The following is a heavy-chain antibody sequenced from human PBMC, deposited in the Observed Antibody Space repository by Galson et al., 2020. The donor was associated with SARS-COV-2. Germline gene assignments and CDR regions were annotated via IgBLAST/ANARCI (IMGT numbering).Heavy chain of an antibody. CDR3: ARGEDSSGYFEYFQH. D-gene: IGHD3-22*01. J-gene: IGHJ1*01. CDR2: IYTGGST. CDR1: GFTDSSTY. V-gene: IGHV3-53*01. Sequence: GGSLRLSCAASGFTDSSTYMSWVRQAPGKGLEWVSVIYTGGSTYYADSVKGRFTISRDNSKNTLYLQMNSLRAEDTAVYYCARGEDSSGYFEYFQHWGQGTLVTVSS.